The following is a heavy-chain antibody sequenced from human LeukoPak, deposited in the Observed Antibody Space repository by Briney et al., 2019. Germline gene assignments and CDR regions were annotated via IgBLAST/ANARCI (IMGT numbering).Heavy chain of an antibody. J-gene: IGHJ3*02. D-gene: IGHD3-22*01. Sequence: NAGGSLRLSCAASGFTFSSYSMNWVRQAPGKGLEWVSSISSSSSYIYYADSVKGRFTISRDNAKNSLYLQMNSLRAEDTAVYYCARDQTSYYYDSSGQNDAFDIWGQGTMVTVSS. CDR1: GFTFSSYS. V-gene: IGHV3-21*01. CDR3: ARDQTSYYYDSSGQNDAFDI. CDR2: ISSSSSYI.